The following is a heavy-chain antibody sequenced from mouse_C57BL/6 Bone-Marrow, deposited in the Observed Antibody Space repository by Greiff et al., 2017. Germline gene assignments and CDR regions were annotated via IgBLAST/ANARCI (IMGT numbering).Heavy chain of an antibody. J-gene: IGHJ1*03. CDR1: GFTFSSYA. CDR3: ARDYGYHWYFDV. D-gene: IGHD2-2*01. V-gene: IGHV5-4*01. Sequence: EVQLQESGGGLVKPGGSLKLSCAASGFTFSSYAMSWVRQTPEKRLEWVATISDGGSYTYYPDNVKGRFTISRDTAKNTLYLQMSHLKSEDTAMYYCARDYGYHWYFDVWGTGTTVTVSS. CDR2: ISDGGSYT.